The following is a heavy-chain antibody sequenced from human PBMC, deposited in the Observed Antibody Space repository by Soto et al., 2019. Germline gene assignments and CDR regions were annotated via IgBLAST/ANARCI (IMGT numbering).Heavy chain of an antibody. V-gene: IGHV4-39*01. CDR2: IYYSGST. J-gene: IGHJ1*01. CDR3: AIQYYDYIWGSYRGPEYFQH. D-gene: IGHD3-16*02. CDR1: GGSISSSSYY. Sequence: SETLSLTCTVSGGSISSSSYYWGWIRQPPGKGLEWIGSIYYSGSTYYNPSLKSRVTISVDTSKNQFSLKLSSVTAADTAVYYCAIQYYDYIWGSYRGPEYFQHWGQGTLVTVSS.